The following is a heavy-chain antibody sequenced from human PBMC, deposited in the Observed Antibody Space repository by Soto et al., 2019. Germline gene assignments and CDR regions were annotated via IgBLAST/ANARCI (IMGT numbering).Heavy chain of an antibody. J-gene: IGHJ4*02. Sequence: LVPLRLTWPVSGCPISDYCGRWIRQPPGKGLEWIGYIYYGGSTNYNPSLKSRVTISVDTSKNQVSLKLSSVTAADTAVYYCARLRYRSGPHDFGYWGQGTLGTVPS. CDR3: ARLRYRSGPHDFGY. V-gene: IGHV4-59*08. CDR1: GCPISDYC. CDR2: IYYGGST. D-gene: IGHD6-19*01.